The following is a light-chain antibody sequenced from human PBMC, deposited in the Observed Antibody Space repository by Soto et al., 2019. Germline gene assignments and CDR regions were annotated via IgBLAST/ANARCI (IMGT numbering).Light chain of an antibody. Sequence: QSALTQPASVSGSPGQSITISCTGTSSDVGSYNYVSWYQQHPGKAPKVMIHDVSNRPSGVSNRFSGSKSGNTASLSISGLQAEDEADYYCSSYTSTSIYVFGTGTKVTVL. CDR3: SSYTSTSIYV. CDR2: DVS. J-gene: IGLJ1*01. CDR1: SSDVGSYNY. V-gene: IGLV2-14*01.